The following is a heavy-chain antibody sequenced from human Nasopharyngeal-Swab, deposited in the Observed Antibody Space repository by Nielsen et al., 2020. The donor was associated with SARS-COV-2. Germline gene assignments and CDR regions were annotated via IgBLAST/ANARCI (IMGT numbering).Heavy chain of an antibody. CDR1: GGSFSGYY. J-gene: IGHJ3*02. CDR3: AGGKYSRAFDI. V-gene: IGHV4-34*01. CDR2: INHSGST. D-gene: IGHD6-6*01. Sequence: GSLRLSCAVYGGSFSGYYWSWIRQPPGKGLEWIGEINHSGSTNYNPSLKSRVTISVDTSKNQFSLKLSSVTAADTAVYYCAGGKYSRAFDIWGQGTMVTVSS.